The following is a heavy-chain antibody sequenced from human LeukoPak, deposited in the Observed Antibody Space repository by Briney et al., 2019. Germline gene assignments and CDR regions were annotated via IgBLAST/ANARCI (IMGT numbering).Heavy chain of an antibody. D-gene: IGHD3-22*01. CDR1: GLTFSIFG. Sequence: PGGSLRLSCAVSGLTFSIFGMSWVRQSPGKGLEWVSAISGSATGGITNYADSVKGRFTISRDNDKNTVYLQMNNLRVEDTAVYYCAKHDDTSGYFRTTGFDYWGQGTLVSVSS. V-gene: IGHV3-23*01. CDR3: AKHDDTSGYFRTTGFDY. CDR2: ISGSATGGIT. J-gene: IGHJ4*02.